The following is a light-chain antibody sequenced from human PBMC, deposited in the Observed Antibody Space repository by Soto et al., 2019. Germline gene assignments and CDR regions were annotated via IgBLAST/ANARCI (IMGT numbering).Light chain of an antibody. CDR1: SSNIGSNY. J-gene: IGLJ2*01. CDR2: RNN. V-gene: IGLV1-47*01. Sequence: QAVVTQPPSASGTPGQRVTISCSGSSSNIGSNYVYWYQQLPGTAPKLLIYRNNQRPSGVPDRFSGSKSGTSASLAISGLRSEDEADYCCAAWDDSLSGRVVFGGGTKLTVL. CDR3: AAWDDSLSGRVV.